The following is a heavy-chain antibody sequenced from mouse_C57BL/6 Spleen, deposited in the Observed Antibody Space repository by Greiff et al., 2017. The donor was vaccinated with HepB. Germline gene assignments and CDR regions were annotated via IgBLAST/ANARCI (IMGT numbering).Heavy chain of an antibody. D-gene: IGHD1-1*01. CDR3: ARPGSITTVQRGFAY. Sequence: EVMLVESGGGLVQPGGSLKLSCAASGFTFSDYYMYWVRQTPEKRLEWVAYISNGGGSTYYPDTVKGRFTISRDNAKNTLYLQMSRLKSEDTAMYYCARPGSITTVQRGFAYWGQGTLVTVSA. CDR2: ISNGGGST. CDR1: GFTFSDYY. J-gene: IGHJ3*01. V-gene: IGHV5-12*01.